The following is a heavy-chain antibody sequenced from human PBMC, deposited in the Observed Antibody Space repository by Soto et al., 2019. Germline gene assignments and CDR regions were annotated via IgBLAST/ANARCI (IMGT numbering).Heavy chain of an antibody. J-gene: IGHJ5*02. CDR3: ARQWVDP. CDR1: GYSFPTYW. V-gene: IGHV5-10-1*01. Sequence: GESLKISCKGSGYSFPTYWINWVRQMPGKGLEWMGRIDPGDSRTDYSPSFQGHVTISADKSISTAYLQWSSLKASDTAIYYCARQWVDPWGQGTLVTVSS. CDR2: IDPGDSRT.